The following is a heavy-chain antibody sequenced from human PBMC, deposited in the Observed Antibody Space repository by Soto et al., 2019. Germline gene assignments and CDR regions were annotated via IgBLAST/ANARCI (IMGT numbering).Heavy chain of an antibody. D-gene: IGHD2-21*02. CDR1: GDSINNGSYY. CDR3: ARQRTSVVTQAYFDS. V-gene: IGHV4-39*01. Sequence: SETLSLTCTVTGDSINNGSYYWGWIRQPPGKGLEWIGSIYYSGSTYNNPSLKSRVSMSVDTSKNQFSLKLRSVTAADTALYYCARQRTSVVTQAYFDSWGQGSLVTVSS. J-gene: IGHJ4*02. CDR2: IYYSGST.